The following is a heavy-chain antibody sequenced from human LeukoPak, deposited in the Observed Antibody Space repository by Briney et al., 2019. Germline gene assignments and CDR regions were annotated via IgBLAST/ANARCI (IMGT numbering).Heavy chain of an antibody. CDR2: INPNSGGT. CDR3: ARVDEYCSGGSCCSGEPFDY. J-gene: IGHJ4*02. CDR1: GYTFTGYY. D-gene: IGHD2-15*01. V-gene: IGHV1-2*02. Sequence: ASVKVSCKASGYTFTGYYMHWVRQAPGQGLEWMGWINPNSGGTNYAQKFQGRVTMTRDTSISTAYMELSRLRSDDTAVYYCARVDEYCSGGSCCSGEPFDYWGQGTLVTVSS.